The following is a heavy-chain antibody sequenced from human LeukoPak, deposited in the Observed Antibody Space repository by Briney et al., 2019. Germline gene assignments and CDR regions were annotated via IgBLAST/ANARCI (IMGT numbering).Heavy chain of an antibody. J-gene: IGHJ5*02. CDR1: GFIFSSDA. V-gene: IGHV3-23*01. CDR3: AKEGAYAALNS. D-gene: IGHD1-26*01. Sequence: GGSLRLSCAASGFIFSSDAMSWVRQAPGKGLDWVSSITRSGGTTLYADSVKGRFTISRDNSKNTLYLQMSRLTAEDTAVYYCAKEGAYAALNSWGQGTLVTVSS. CDR2: ITRSGGTT.